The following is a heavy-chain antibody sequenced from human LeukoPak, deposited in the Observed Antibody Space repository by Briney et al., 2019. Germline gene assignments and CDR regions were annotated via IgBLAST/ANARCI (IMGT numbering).Heavy chain of an antibody. Sequence: SETLSLTCAVYGGSFSGYYWSWIRQPPGKGLEWIGEINHSGSTNYNPSLKGRVTISVDTSKNQFSLKLSSVTAADTAVYYCASRWLRQGDYWGQGTLVTVSS. CDR1: GGSFSGYY. V-gene: IGHV4-34*01. CDR2: INHSGST. CDR3: ASRWLRQGDY. D-gene: IGHD5-12*01. J-gene: IGHJ4*02.